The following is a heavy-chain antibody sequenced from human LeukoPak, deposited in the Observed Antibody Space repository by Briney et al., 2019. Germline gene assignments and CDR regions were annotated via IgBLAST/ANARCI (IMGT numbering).Heavy chain of an antibody. V-gene: IGHV3-23*01. CDR1: GFTFSSYA. Sequence: PGGSLRLSCAASGFTFSSYAMSWVGQAPGKGLEWVSAISGSGGSTYYADSVKGRFTISRDNSKNTLYLQMNSLRAEDTAVYYCAKDLVVVPAAILGYFDYWGQGTLVTVSS. D-gene: IGHD2-2*02. J-gene: IGHJ4*02. CDR2: ISGSGGST. CDR3: AKDLVVVPAAILGYFDY.